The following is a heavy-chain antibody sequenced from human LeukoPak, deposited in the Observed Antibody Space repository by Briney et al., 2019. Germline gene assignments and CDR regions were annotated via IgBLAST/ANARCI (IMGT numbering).Heavy chain of an antibody. CDR3: ARDIRGNYFDS. V-gene: IGHV3-43*01. J-gene: IGHJ4*02. Sequence: GGSLRLSCVASGFIFDDSLMHWVRQAPEKGLEWISLISRDGSTPYYADSVKGRFTISRDNSKNSLFLQMNSLTPEDTAVYYCARDIRGNYFDSWGQGTLVTVSS. CDR2: ISRDGSTP. CDR1: GFIFDDSL. D-gene: IGHD3-16*01.